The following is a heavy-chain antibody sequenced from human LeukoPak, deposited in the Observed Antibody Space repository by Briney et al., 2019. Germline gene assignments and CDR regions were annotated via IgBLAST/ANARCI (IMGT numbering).Heavy chain of an antibody. CDR1: GYTFTSFG. CDR2: ISAYNGNT. Sequence: GASVKVSCKASGYTFTSFGISWVRPAPGQGLEWMGWISAYNGNTKSAQKFQGRVTMTTDTSTSTAYMEVRSLRSDDTAVFYCVRDLGVDTSMIFFDYWGQGTLVTVSS. J-gene: IGHJ4*02. CDR3: VRDLGVDTSMIFFDY. V-gene: IGHV1-18*01. D-gene: IGHD5-18*01.